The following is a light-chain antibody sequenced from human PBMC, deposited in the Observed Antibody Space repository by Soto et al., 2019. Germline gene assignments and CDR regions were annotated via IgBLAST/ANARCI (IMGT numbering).Light chain of an antibody. V-gene: IGKV1-5*01. J-gene: IGKJ4*01. CDR3: QQYNSNPLT. CDR2: GAS. CDR1: QNIDMY. Sequence: DIHMTQSPSSLSASVGDTVTISCRASQNIDMYLNWYQQKQGKAPRVLISGASSLQSGVPSRLSGSGYGTELTITISSMQTDDIETYSCQQYNSNPLTFGGGTKVDIK.